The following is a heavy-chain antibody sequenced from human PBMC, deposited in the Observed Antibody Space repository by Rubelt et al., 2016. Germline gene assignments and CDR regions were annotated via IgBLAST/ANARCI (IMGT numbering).Heavy chain of an antibody. J-gene: IGHJ4*02. V-gene: IGHV1-69*04. Sequence: QVQLVQSGAEVKKPGASVKVSCKASGYTFTSYGISWVRQAPGQGLEWMGRIIPILGIANSAQKFQGRVTITADKSTSTAYMELSSLRSEDTAVYYCARDGYNPAGDFDYWGQGTLVTVSS. D-gene: IGHD5-24*01. CDR1: GYTFTSYG. CDR3: ARDGYNPAGDFDY. CDR2: IIPILGIA.